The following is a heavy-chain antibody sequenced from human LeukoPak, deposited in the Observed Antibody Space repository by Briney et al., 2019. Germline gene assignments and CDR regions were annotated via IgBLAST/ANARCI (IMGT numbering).Heavy chain of an antibody. Sequence: GGSLRLSCAASGFTFSSYSMNWVRQAPGKGLEWVSSISSSSSYIYYADSVKGRFTISRDNAKNSLYLQMNSLRAEDTAVYYCASGYYYDSSGYEEDAFDIWGQGTMVTVSS. CDR1: GFTFSSYS. V-gene: IGHV3-21*01. CDR2: ISSSSSYI. J-gene: IGHJ3*02. CDR3: ASGYYYDSSGYEEDAFDI. D-gene: IGHD3-22*01.